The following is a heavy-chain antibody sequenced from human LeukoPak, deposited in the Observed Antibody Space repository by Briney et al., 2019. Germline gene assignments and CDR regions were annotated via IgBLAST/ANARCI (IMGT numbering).Heavy chain of an antibody. CDR2: INQDGSEK. J-gene: IGHJ4*02. Sequence: GGALRLSCVTSGFTFSSHWISWVRQAPGNGLEWVAHINQDGSEKYYMDSVKGRFTISRDNAKNSLYLQMNSLRAEDTAVYYCARAPGGGASDNWGQGTLVTVSA. V-gene: IGHV3-7*04. CDR1: GFTFSSHW. D-gene: IGHD3-10*01. CDR3: ARAPGGGASDN.